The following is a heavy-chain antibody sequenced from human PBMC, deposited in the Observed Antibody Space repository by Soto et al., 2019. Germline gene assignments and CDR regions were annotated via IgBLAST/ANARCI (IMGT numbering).Heavy chain of an antibody. CDR3: ARGRGYYDTRGYSGYYFDY. Sequence: PGGSLRLSCAASGFTFSSYWMSWVRQAPGKGLECVSFIYNSDTTYYVDSVKGRFTISRDSSKNTLYLQMNSLRAEDTAVYYCARGRGYYDTRGYSGYYFDYWGQGILVTVSS. J-gene: IGHJ4*02. CDR1: GFTFSSYW. CDR2: IYNSDTT. V-gene: IGHV3-53*01. D-gene: IGHD3-22*01.